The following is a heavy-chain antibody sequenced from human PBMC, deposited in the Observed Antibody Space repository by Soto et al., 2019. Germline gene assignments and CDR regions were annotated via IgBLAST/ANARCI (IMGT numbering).Heavy chain of an antibody. CDR3: DRGPSGDKVDY. V-gene: IGHV4-30-4*01. D-gene: IGHD3-10*01. Sequence: QVQLQESGPGLVEPSQTLSLTCTVSGDSISNGYYTWSWIRQPQGKDLEWIGHIYNSVNTYSNPSLKSRVTISADTSKNQFSLKLSSVTAADTAVYYCDRGPSGDKVDYWGQGTLVTVSS. J-gene: IGHJ4*02. CDR1: GDSISNGYYT. CDR2: IYNSVNT.